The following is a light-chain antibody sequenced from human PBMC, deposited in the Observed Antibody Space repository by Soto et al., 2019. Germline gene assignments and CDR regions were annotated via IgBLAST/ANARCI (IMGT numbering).Light chain of an antibody. V-gene: IGKV3-20*01. Sequence: ELVLTQSPGTLSLSPGESATRXXRASQSVSSSYLAWYQQKPGQAPRXXVFGASSRVLGIPDRFSGSGSGTDFTLTISRLEPEDFAVYYCHHYGSSPLTFGQGTRLEIK. CDR3: HHYGSSPLT. CDR2: GAS. J-gene: IGKJ5*01. CDR1: QSVSSSY.